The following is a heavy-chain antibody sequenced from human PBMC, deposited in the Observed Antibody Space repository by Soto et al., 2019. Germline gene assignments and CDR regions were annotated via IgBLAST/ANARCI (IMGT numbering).Heavy chain of an antibody. CDR2: ISYDGSNK. V-gene: IGHV3-30*18. CDR1: GFTFSSYG. J-gene: IGHJ4*02. CDR3: AKEYGSSSLSRDFDY. D-gene: IGHD6-13*01. Sequence: QVQLVESGGGVVKPGRSLRLSCAASGFTFSSYGMHWVRQAPGKGLGRVAVISYDGSNKYYADSVKGRFTISSDNSKNTLYRQMTSLRAEDTAVYYCAKEYGSSSLSRDFDYWGQGTLVTVSS.